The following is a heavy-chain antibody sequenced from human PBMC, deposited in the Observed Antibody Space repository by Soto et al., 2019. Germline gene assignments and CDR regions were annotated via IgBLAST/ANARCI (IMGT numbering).Heavy chain of an antibody. CDR1: GDSVSSNSAA. V-gene: IGHV6-1*01. CDR3: VRDRYSSSGWFDP. J-gene: IGHJ5*02. Sequence: SQTLSLTCAISGDSVSSNSAAWNWIRQSPSRGLEWLGRTYYRSKWYNDYAVSVKSRIIINPDTSKNQFSPQLKSVTPEDTAVYYCVRDRYSSSGWFDPWGQGTPVTVSS. D-gene: IGHD3-10*01. CDR2: TYYRSKWYN.